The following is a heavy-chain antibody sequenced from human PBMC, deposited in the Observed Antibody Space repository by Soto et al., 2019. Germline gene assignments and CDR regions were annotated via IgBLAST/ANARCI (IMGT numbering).Heavy chain of an antibody. Sequence: SETLSLTCTVSGGSIRNGDYYWGWIRQPPGKGLEWIGYVYYSGTTYSHPSLNSRVSISVDTSENQFSLTMNSVSASDTAVYYCARDWGPYWFDSWGQGILVTVSS. D-gene: IGHD3-16*01. CDR1: GGSIRNGDYY. V-gene: IGHV4-30-4*01. CDR2: VYYSGTT. CDR3: ARDWGPYWFDS. J-gene: IGHJ5*01.